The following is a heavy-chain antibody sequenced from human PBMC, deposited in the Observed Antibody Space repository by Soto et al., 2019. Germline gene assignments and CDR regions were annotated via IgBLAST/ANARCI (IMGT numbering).Heavy chain of an antibody. Sequence: SQTLSLTCGISGDSVSSNSAAGNWIRQSPSRGLEWLGRTYYRSKWYNDYAVSVKSRITINPDTSKNQFSLQLNSVTPEDTAVYYCARGNIRYYYGMDVWGQGTTVTVS. V-gene: IGHV6-1*01. J-gene: IGHJ6*02. CDR1: GDSVSSNSAA. CDR2: TYYRSKWYN. CDR3: ARGNIRYYYGMDV.